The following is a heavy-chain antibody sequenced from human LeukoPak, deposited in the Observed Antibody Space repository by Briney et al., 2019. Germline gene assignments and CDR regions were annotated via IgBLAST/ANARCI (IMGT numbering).Heavy chain of an antibody. J-gene: IGHJ4*02. Sequence: PGGSLRLSCAASGFDFRGYGMSWFRQAPGKGLEWVSSISGSGFSTYYADSVKGRFTISRDNSKNTLYLQMNSLRADDTAVYYCARGRSSGPYFFDYWGQGTLVTVSS. CDR2: ISGSGFST. CDR3: ARGRSSGPYFFDY. CDR1: GFDFRGYG. D-gene: IGHD3-22*01. V-gene: IGHV3-23*01.